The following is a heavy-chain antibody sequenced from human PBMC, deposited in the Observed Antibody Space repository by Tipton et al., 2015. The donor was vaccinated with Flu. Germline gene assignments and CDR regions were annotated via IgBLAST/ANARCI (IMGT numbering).Heavy chain of an antibody. D-gene: IGHD2-2*01. CDR1: GFTFSSYA. CDR3: AKARPVYCSSTSCYAPIYYYYYMDV. CDR2: ISGSGGST. Sequence: GSLRLSCAASGFTFSSYAMSWVRQAPGKGLEWVSAISGSGGSTYYADSVKGRFTISRDNSKNTLYLQMNSLRAEDTAVYYCAKARPVYCSSTSCYAPIYYYYYMDVWGKGTTVTVSS. J-gene: IGHJ6*03. V-gene: IGHV3-23*01.